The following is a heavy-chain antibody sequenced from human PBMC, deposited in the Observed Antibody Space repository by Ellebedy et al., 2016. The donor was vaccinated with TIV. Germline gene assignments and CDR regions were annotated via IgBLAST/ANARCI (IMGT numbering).Heavy chain of an antibody. Sequence: GGSLRLXXAASGFTFSSYGMHWVRQAPGKGLEWVAVISYDGSNKYYADSVKGRFTISRDNSKNTLYLQMNSLRAEDTAVYYCARDRFVYSGYESFDYWGQGTLVTVSS. CDR3: ARDRFVYSGYESFDY. V-gene: IGHV3-30*03. J-gene: IGHJ4*02. D-gene: IGHD5-12*01. CDR2: ISYDGSNK. CDR1: GFTFSSYG.